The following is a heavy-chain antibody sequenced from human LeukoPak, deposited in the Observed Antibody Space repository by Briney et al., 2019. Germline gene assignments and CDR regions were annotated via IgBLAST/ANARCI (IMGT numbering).Heavy chain of an antibody. CDR3: ARVSVGACSSTSCYTVWFDP. CDR1: GYTLTELS. Sequence: ASVKVSCKVSGYTLTELSMHWVRQAPGKGLEWMGGFDPEDGETIYAQKLQGRVTMTTDTSTSTAYMELRSLRSDDTAVYYCARVSVGACSSTSCYTVWFDPWGQGTLVTVSS. D-gene: IGHD2-2*02. CDR2: FDPEDGET. J-gene: IGHJ5*02. V-gene: IGHV1-24*01.